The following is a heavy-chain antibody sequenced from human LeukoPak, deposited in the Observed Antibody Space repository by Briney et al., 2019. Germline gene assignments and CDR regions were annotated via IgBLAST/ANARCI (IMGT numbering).Heavy chain of an antibody. CDR2: INHSGST. Sequence: SETPSLTCAVYGGSFSGYYWSWIRQPPGKGLEWIGEINHSGSTNYNPSLKSRVTISVDTSKNRFSLKLSSVTAADTAVYYCARFHYDSSGYYSSFDYWGQGTLVTVSS. V-gene: IGHV4-34*01. D-gene: IGHD3-22*01. J-gene: IGHJ4*02. CDR1: GGSFSGYY. CDR3: ARFHYDSSGYYSSFDY.